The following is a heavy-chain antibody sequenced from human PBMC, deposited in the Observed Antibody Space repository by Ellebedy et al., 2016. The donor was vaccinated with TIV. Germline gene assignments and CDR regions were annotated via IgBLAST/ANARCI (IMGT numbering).Heavy chain of an antibody. CDR1: GFNVSGNY. CDR2: IYSGGST. CDR3: ALVTPQYYFDY. D-gene: IGHD2-21*02. V-gene: IGHV3-53*01. Sequence: PGGSLRLSCAASGFNVSGNYMSWVRQAPGKGLEWVSVIYSGGSTYYADSVKGRFTISRDNSKNTLYLQMNSLRAEDTAVYYCALVTPQYYFDYWGQGTLVTVSS. J-gene: IGHJ4*02.